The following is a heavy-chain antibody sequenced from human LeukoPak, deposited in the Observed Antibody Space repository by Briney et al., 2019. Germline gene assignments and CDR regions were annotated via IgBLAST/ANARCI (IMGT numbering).Heavy chain of an antibody. Sequence: SETLSLTCAVSGXSISSGGNSWSWIRQPPGKGQEWIGYIYHSGSTYYNPSLKSRVTISVDRSKNQFSLKLSSVTAADTAVYYCARGPTTVVTPDWFDPWGQGTLVTVSS. CDR1: GXSISSGGNS. CDR3: ARGPTTVVTPDWFDP. J-gene: IGHJ5*02. V-gene: IGHV4-30-2*01. CDR2: IYHSGST. D-gene: IGHD4-23*01.